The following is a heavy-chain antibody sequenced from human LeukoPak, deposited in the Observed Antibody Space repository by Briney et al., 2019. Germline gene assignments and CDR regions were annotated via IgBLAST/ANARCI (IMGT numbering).Heavy chain of an antibody. CDR3: ARPHYLPHQYRGYAFDI. V-gene: IGHV1-8*01. CDR2: MNPNSGNT. Sequence: ASVKVSCKASGYTFTSYDINWVRQATGQGLEWMGWMNPNSGNTGYAQKFQGRVTMTRNTSISTAYMELSSLRSEDTAVYYCARPHYLPHQYRGYAFDIWGQGTMVTVSS. CDR1: GYTFTSYD. J-gene: IGHJ3*02. D-gene: IGHD1-26*01.